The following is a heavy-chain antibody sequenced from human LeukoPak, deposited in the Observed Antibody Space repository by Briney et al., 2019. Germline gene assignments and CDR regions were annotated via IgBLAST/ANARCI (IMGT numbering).Heavy chain of an antibody. Sequence: GGSLRLSCAASGFTFSSYAVSWVRQAPGKGLEWVSGISGSGSSTYYADSVKGRFTISRDNSKNTLYLQMNSLRAEDTAVYYCAKVPPGYCSSTSCFGYYFDYWGQGTLVTVSS. CDR2: ISGSGSST. D-gene: IGHD2-2*01. CDR1: GFTFSSYA. CDR3: AKVPPGYCSSTSCFGYYFDY. V-gene: IGHV3-23*01. J-gene: IGHJ4*02.